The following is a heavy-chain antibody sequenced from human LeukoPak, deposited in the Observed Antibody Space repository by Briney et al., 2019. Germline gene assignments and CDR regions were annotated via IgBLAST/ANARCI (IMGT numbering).Heavy chain of an antibody. J-gene: IGHJ3*02. D-gene: IGHD3-3*01. CDR1: GGTFSSYA. Sequence: ASVKVSCKASGGTFSSYAISWVRQAPGQGLEWMGGIIPIFGTANYAQKFQGRVTITTDESTSTAYMELSSLRSEDTAVYYCGSYSGVWSGYYSGSGDAFDIWGQGTMVTVSS. CDR3: GSYSGVWSGYYSGSGDAFDI. CDR2: IIPIFGTA. V-gene: IGHV1-69*05.